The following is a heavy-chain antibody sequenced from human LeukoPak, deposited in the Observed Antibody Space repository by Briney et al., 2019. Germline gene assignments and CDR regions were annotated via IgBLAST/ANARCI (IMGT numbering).Heavy chain of an antibody. D-gene: IGHD3-10*01. CDR3: AGGGGPSKDAFDI. J-gene: IGHJ3*02. CDR2: IYSGDST. Sequence: QTGGSLRLSCAASGFTVSSNYMSWVRQAPGKGLEWVSVIYSGDSTYYADSVKGRFTISRDNPKNTLYLQMKSLRAEDTAVYYCAGGGGPSKDAFDIWGQGTMVTVSS. CDR1: GFTVSSNY. V-gene: IGHV3-53*01.